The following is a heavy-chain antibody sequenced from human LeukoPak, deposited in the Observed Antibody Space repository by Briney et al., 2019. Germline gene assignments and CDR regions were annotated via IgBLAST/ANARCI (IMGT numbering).Heavy chain of an antibody. CDR1: GYTFTSYY. CDR2: ISAYNGNT. CDR3: ARDRYYYGSGSIDY. D-gene: IGHD3-10*01. J-gene: IGHJ4*02. V-gene: IGHV1-18*04. Sequence: ASVKVSCKASGYTFTSYYMHWVRQAPGQGLEWMGWISAYNGNTNYAQKLQGRVTMTTDTSTSTAYMELRSLRSDDTAVYYCARDRYYYGSGSIDYWGQGTLVTVSS.